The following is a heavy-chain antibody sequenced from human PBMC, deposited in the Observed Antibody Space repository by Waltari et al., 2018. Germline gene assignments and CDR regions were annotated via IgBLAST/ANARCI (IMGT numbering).Heavy chain of an antibody. CDR2: IIPIFGTA. CDR1: GGTSSSYA. Sequence: QVQLVQSGAEVKKPGSSVKVSCKASGGTSSSYAISWVRQAPGQGLEWMGGIIPIFGTANYAQKFQGRVTITADESTSTAYMELSSLRSEDTAVYYCARDWGGYDILTGYYDYWGQGTLVTVSS. CDR3: ARDWGGYDILTGYYDY. D-gene: IGHD3-9*01. J-gene: IGHJ4*02. V-gene: IGHV1-69*01.